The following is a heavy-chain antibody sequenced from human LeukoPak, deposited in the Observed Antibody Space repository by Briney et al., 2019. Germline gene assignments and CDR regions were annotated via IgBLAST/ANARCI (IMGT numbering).Heavy chain of an antibody. CDR1: AFTFSSYW. D-gene: IGHD6-13*01. CDR2: IKQDGSEK. V-gene: IGHV3-7*01. J-gene: IGHJ3*02. CDR3: ASFIARYAFDI. Sequence: NPGGSLRLSCAASAFTFSSYWMSWVRQAPGKGLEWVANIKQDGSEKYYVDSVKGRFTISRDNAKNSLYLQMNSLRAEDTAVYYCASFIARYAFDIWGQGTMVTVSS.